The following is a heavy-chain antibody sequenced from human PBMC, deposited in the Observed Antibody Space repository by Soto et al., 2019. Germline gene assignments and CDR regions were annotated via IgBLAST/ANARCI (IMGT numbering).Heavy chain of an antibody. CDR1: GFTFSDYH. CDR2: ISSSAGTI. CDR3: ARDRLANV. Sequence: PGGSLRLSCAASGFTFSDYHMSWIRQAPGKGLEWISSISSSAGTIYYGDSVKGRFTISRDNAKNSLFLQVNSLRAEDTAVYYCARDRLANVWGQGTTVTVSS. V-gene: IGHV3-11*01. J-gene: IGHJ6*02. D-gene: IGHD6-19*01.